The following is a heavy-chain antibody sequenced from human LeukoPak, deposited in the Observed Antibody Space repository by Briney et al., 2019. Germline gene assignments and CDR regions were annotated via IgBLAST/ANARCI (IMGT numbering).Heavy chain of an antibody. CDR1: GFTFSSYW. CDR3: STASGHAFDI. J-gene: IGHJ3*02. Sequence: GGSLRLSCAASGFTFSSYWMHWVRQVPGKGLVWVSRINSDGSSTSYADSVKGRFTISRDNAKNTLYVQMNSLRAEDTAVYYCSTASGHAFDIWGRGTMVTVSS. V-gene: IGHV3-74*01. D-gene: IGHD3-10*01. CDR2: INSDGSST.